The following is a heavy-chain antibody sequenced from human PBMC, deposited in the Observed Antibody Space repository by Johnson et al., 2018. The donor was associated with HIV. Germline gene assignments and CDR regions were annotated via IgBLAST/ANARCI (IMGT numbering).Heavy chain of an antibody. CDR3: ARGPYKFDTTGEGPFDI. J-gene: IGHJ3*02. Sequence: VQLVESGGGLVQPGGSLRLSCAASGFTFSSYWMSWVRQAPGKGLEWVANIKQDGSAKQYVDSVRGRFTISRDNTKKSVDLQMSSLRVEDTAVYFCARGPYKFDTTGEGPFDIWGQGTVVTVSS. V-gene: IGHV3-7*02. CDR2: IKQDGSAK. CDR1: GFTFSSYW. D-gene: IGHD2/OR15-2a*01.